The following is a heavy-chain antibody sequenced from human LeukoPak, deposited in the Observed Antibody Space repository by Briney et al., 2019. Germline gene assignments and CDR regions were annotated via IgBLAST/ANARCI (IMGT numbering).Heavy chain of an antibody. D-gene: IGHD3-3*01. V-gene: IGHV4-34*01. Sequence: SETLSLTCAVYGGSFSGYYWSWIRQPPGKGLEWIGSIYYSGSTYYNPSLKSRVTISVDTSKNQFSLKLSPVTAADTAVYYCASTSYYDFWSGYYQFDYWGQGTLVTVSS. CDR2: IYYSGST. J-gene: IGHJ4*02. CDR3: ASTSYYDFWSGYYQFDY. CDR1: GGSFSGYY.